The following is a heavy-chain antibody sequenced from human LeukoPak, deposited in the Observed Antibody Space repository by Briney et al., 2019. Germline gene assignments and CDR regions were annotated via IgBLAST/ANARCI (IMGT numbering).Heavy chain of an antibody. CDR2: IYSDGST. J-gene: IGHJ4*02. Sequence: GGSLRLSCAASGLTVSSTYMSWVRQAPGKGLEWVSVIYSDGSTYYADSVKGRFTISRDNSKNTVYLQMNSLRAEDTAVYFCARRPDYGGTPTFDYWGQGTLVTVSS. V-gene: IGHV3-66*01. CDR1: GLTVSSTY. D-gene: IGHD4-23*01. CDR3: ARRPDYGGTPTFDY.